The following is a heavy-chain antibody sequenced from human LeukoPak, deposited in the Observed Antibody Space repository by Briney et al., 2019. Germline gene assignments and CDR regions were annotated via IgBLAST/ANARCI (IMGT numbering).Heavy chain of an antibody. D-gene: IGHD3-3*02. CDR1: GYSFTSYW. Sequence: GESLKISCKGSGYSFTSYWIGWVRQMPGKGLEWMGIIYPGDSDPRYSPSFQGQVTISADKSISTAYLQWSSLKASDTAMYYCARQHSFSTAPVGYWGQGTLVTASS. CDR2: IYPGDSDP. J-gene: IGHJ4*02. V-gene: IGHV5-51*01. CDR3: ARQHSFSTAPVGY.